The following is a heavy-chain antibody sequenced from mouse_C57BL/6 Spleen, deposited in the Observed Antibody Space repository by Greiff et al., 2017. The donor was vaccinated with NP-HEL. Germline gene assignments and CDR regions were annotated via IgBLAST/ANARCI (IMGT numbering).Heavy chain of an antibody. CDR2: INPNNGGT. J-gene: IGHJ1*03. D-gene: IGHD2-3*01. CDR1: GYTFTDYY. CDR3: ANFLYDGYLPFDV. Sequence: EVQLHQSGPELVKPGASVKISCKASGYTFTDYYMNWVKQSHGKSLEWIGDINPNNGGTSYNQKFKGKATLTVDKSSSPAYMELRSLTSEDSAVYYCANFLYDGYLPFDVWGTGTTVTVSS. V-gene: IGHV1-26*01.